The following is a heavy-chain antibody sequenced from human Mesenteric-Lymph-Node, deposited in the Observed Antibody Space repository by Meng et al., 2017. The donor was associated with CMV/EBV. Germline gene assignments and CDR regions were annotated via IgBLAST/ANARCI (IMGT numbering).Heavy chain of an antibody. D-gene: IGHD2-21*02. Sequence: GQRVESGGGLVKPGRARCLSCAASGFTFSSYAMHWVRQAPGKGLEWVAVISYDGSNKYYADSVKGRFTISRDNSKNTLYLQMNSLRAEDTAVYYCARDYGVVTTEYIDYWGQGTLVTVSS. CDR3: ARDYGVVTTEYIDY. CDR2: ISYDGSNK. CDR1: GFTFSSYA. J-gene: IGHJ4*02. V-gene: IGHV3-30*01.